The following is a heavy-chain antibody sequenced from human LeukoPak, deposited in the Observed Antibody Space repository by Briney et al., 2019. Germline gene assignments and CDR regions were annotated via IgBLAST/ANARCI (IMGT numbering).Heavy chain of an antibody. D-gene: IGHD1-26*01. Sequence: GGSLRLSCAASGFTFSSYAMSWVRQAPGKGPEWVSAISGSGGSTYYADSVKGRFTISRDNSKNTLYLQVDSLRAEDTAVYYCAKDAPETPPVGAPFDYWGQGTLVTVSS. CDR2: ISGSGGST. V-gene: IGHV3-23*01. CDR1: GFTFSSYA. CDR3: AKDAPETPPVGAPFDY. J-gene: IGHJ4*02.